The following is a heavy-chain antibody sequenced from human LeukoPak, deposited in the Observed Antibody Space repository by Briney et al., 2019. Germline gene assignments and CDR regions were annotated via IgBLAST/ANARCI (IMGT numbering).Heavy chain of an antibody. D-gene: IGHD6-13*01. CDR2: INPNSGGT. CDR3: ARDAPEQQHGDY. Sequence: GASVKVSCKASGHTFTGYYMHWVRQAPGQGLEWMGWINPNSGGTNYAQKFQGRVTMTRDTSISTAYMELSRLRSDDTAVYYCARDAPEQQHGDYWGQGTLVTVSS. CDR1: GHTFTGYY. V-gene: IGHV1-2*02. J-gene: IGHJ4*02.